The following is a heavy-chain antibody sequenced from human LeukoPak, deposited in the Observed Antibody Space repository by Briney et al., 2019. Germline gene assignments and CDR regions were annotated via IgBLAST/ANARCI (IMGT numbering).Heavy chain of an antibody. J-gene: IGHJ4*02. CDR1: GFTFSSYA. CDR2: ISGSGGST. V-gene: IGHV3-23*01. Sequence: GGSLRLSCAASGFTFSSYAMSWVRQAPGKGLEWVSAISGSGGSTYYADSVKGRFTISRDNSRNTLYLQMNSLRAEDTAVYYCAKQTGGFSSVWCPFDYAGRGTLVTVSP. D-gene: IGHD6-19*01. CDR3: AKQTGGFSSVWCPFDY.